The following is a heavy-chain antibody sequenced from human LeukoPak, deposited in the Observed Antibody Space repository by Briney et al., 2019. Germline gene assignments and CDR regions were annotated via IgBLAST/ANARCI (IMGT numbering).Heavy chain of an antibody. J-gene: IGHJ4*02. CDR2: ISAYNGNT. V-gene: IGHV1-18*01. D-gene: IGHD1-26*01. CDR1: GYTFTSYG. CDR3: ARAYSGSYQGGFDY. Sequence: ASVKVSCKASGYTFTSYGISWVRQAPGQGLEWMGWISAYNGNTNYAQKHQGRVTMTTDTSTSTAYMELRSLRSDDTAVYYCARAYSGSYQGGFDYWGQGTLVTVSS.